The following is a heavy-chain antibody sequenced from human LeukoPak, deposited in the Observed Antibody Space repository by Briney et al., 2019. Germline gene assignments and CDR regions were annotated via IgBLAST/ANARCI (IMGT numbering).Heavy chain of an antibody. V-gene: IGHV1-69*13. CDR2: IIPIFGTA. J-gene: IGHJ6*03. D-gene: IGHD4-17*01. CDR3: ASSTVTRNYYYYMDV. CDR1: GGTFSSYA. Sequence: SVMVSCKASGGTFSSYAISWVRQAPGQGLEWMGGIIPIFGTANYAQKFQGRVTITADESTSTAYMGLSSLRSEDTAVYYCASSTVTRNYYYYMDVWGKGTTVTISS.